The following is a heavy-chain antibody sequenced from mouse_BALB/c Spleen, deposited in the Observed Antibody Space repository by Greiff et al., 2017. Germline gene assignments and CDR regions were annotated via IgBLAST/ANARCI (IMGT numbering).Heavy chain of an antibody. Sequence: EVKLVESGGGLVQPGGSLKLSCAASGFTFSSYGMSWVRQTPDKRLELVATFNSNGGSTYYPDSVKGRFTISRDNAKNTLYLQMSSLKSEDTAMYYCARDQIYYDSWFAYWGQGTLVTVSA. J-gene: IGHJ3*01. D-gene: IGHD2-4*01. CDR2: FNSNGGST. CDR3: ARDQIYYDSWFAY. CDR1: GFTFSSYG. V-gene: IGHV5-6-3*01.